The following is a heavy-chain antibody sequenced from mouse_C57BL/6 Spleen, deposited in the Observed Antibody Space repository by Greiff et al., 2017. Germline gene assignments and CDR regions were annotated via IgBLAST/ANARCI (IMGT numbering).Heavy chain of an antibody. Sequence: VQLQQSGPELVKPGASVKISCKASGYSFTGYYMNWVKQSPEKSLEWIGEINPSTGGTTYNQKFKAKATLTVDKSSSTAYMQLKSLTSEDSAVYYCARGGSGLYYYYAMDYWGQGTSVTVSS. V-gene: IGHV1-42*01. CDR1: GYSFTGYY. D-gene: IGHD3-2*02. CDR2: INPSTGGT. CDR3: ARGGSGLYYYYAMDY. J-gene: IGHJ4*01.